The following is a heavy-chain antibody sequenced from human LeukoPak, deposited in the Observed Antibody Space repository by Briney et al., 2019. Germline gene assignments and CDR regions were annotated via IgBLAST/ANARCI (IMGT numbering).Heavy chain of an antibody. Sequence: PGGSLRLSCAASGFTVSSNYMNWVRQAPGKGLEWVSVIYDGGSTDYADSVKGRFTIPRDNSKNMLYLQMNSLRAEDTAVYYCARGYSYGYIRYWGQGTLVTVSS. J-gene: IGHJ4*02. CDR2: IYDGGST. D-gene: IGHD5-18*01. V-gene: IGHV3-66*01. CDR1: GFTVSSNY. CDR3: ARGYSYGYIRY.